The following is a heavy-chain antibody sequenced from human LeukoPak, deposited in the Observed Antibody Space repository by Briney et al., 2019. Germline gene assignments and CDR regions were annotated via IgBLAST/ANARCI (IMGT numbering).Heavy chain of an antibody. CDR2: IIPILGIA. V-gene: IGHV1-69*04. D-gene: IGHD2-2*01. CDR3: ARDTLYCSSTSCYLGGFQDNWFDP. CDR1: GGTFSSYA. Sequence: ASVKVSCKASGGTFSSYAISWVRQAPGQGLEWVGRIIPILGIANYAQKFQGRVTITADKSTSTAYMELSSLRSEDTAVYYCARDTLYCSSTSCYLGGFQDNWFDPWGQGTLVTVSS. J-gene: IGHJ5*02.